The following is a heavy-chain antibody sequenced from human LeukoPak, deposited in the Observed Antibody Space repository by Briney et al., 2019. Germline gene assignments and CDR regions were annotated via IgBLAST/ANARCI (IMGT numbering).Heavy chain of an antibody. CDR2: ISSGGGTI. V-gene: IGHV3-48*03. D-gene: IGHD4-23*01. J-gene: IGHJ3*02. Sequence: SGGSLRLSCAASTFTFSSYQMNWVRQAPGKGLESVSYISSGGGTIYYVDSVRGRFTISRDNAKSSLYLQMSSLRAEDTAVYYCARSYAVVTVAFDIWGQGTMVTVSS. CDR1: TFTFSSYQ. CDR3: ARSYAVVTVAFDI.